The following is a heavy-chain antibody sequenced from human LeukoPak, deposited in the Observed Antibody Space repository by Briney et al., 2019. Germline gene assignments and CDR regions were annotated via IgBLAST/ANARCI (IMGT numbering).Heavy chain of an antibody. CDR2: INHSGST. CDR3: ARGAHYYDILTGYPRPQYYFDY. CDR1: GGSFSGYY. V-gene: IGHV4-34*01. D-gene: IGHD3-9*01. Sequence: SETLSLTCAVYGGSFSGYYWSWIRQSPGKGLEWIGEINHSGSTNYNPSLKSRVTISVDTSKNQFSLKLSSVTAADTAVYYCARGAHYYDILTGYPRPQYYFDYWGQGTLVTVSS. J-gene: IGHJ4*02.